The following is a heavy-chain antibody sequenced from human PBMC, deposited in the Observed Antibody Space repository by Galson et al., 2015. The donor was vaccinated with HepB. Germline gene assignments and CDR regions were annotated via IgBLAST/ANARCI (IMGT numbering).Heavy chain of an antibody. D-gene: IGHD3-22*01. CDR3: ARTTMIVVAIDAFDI. CDR2: IWYDGSNK. V-gene: IGHV3-33*01. J-gene: IGHJ3*02. CDR1: GFTFSSYG. Sequence: SLRLSCAASGFTFSSYGMHWVRQAPGKGLEWVAVIWYDGSNKYYADSVKGRFTISRDNSKNTLYLQMNSLRAEDTAVYYCARTTMIVVAIDAFDIWGQGTMVTVSS.